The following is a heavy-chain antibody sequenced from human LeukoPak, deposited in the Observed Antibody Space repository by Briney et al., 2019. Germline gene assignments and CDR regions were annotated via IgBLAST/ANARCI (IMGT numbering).Heavy chain of an antibody. J-gene: IGHJ4*02. CDR2: INPNSGGT. D-gene: IGHD5-18*01. CDR1: GYTFTSYD. Sequence: VASVKVSCKASGYTFTSYDINWARQAPGQGLEWMGWINPNSGGTNYAQKFQGRVTMTRDTSISTAYMELSRLRSDDTAVYYCARDRPSGYSYGYDYWGQGTLVTVSS. V-gene: IGHV1-2*02. CDR3: ARDRPSGYSYGYDY.